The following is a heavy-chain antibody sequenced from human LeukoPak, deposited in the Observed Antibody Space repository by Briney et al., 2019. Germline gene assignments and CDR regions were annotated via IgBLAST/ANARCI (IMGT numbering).Heavy chain of an antibody. V-gene: IGHV4-39*01. CDR3: ARGRAVRGVMIPRHYYYGMDV. CDR1: GGSISSSSYY. J-gene: IGHJ6*02. Sequence: PSETLSLTCTVSGGSISSSSYYWGWIRQPPGKGLEWIGSIYYSGSTYYNPSLKSRVTISVDTSKNQFSLKLSSVTAADTAVYYCARGRAVRGVMIPRHYYYGMDVWGQGTTVTVSS. CDR2: IYYSGST. D-gene: IGHD3-10*01.